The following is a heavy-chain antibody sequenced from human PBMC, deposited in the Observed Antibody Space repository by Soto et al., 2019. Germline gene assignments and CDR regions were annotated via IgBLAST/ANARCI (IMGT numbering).Heavy chain of an antibody. Sequence: SVKVSCKASGFTFTSSAVQWVRQARGQRLEWIGWIVVGSGNTNYAQKFQERVTITRDMSTSTAYMELSSLRSEDTAVYYCAADLVIVASYGMDVWGQGTTVTVSS. CDR2: IVVGSGNT. V-gene: IGHV1-58*01. D-gene: IGHD3-22*01. CDR1: GFTFTSSA. J-gene: IGHJ6*02. CDR3: AADLVIVASYGMDV.